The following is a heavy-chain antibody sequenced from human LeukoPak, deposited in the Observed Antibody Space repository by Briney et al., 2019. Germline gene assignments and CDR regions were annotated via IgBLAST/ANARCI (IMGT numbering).Heavy chain of an antibody. CDR2: MNPNSGNT. CDR1: GYTFTSYD. D-gene: IGHD6-19*01. V-gene: IGHV1-8*03. J-gene: IGHJ6*03. Sequence: ASVKVSCKASGYTFTSYDINWVRQATGQGLEWMGWMNPNSGNTGYAQKFQGRVTITRNTSISTAYMELSSLRSEDTAVYYCARGHFRGWLVSYYYYYMDVWGKGTTVTVSS. CDR3: ARGHFRGWLVSYYYYYMDV.